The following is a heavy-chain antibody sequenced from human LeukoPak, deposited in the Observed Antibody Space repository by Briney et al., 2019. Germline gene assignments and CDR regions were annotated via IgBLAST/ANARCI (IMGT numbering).Heavy chain of an antibody. D-gene: IGHD3-3*01. CDR1: GYTFTSYG. V-gene: IGHV1-8*02. CDR3: ARVARSPYYDFWSGRNNWFDP. J-gene: IGHJ5*02. Sequence: ASVKVSCKASGYTFTSYGINWVRQAPGQGLEWMGWMNPNSGNTGYAQKFQGRVTMTRNTSISTAYMELSSLRSEDTAVYYCARVARSPYYDFWSGRNNWFDPWGQGTLVTVSS. CDR2: MNPNSGNT.